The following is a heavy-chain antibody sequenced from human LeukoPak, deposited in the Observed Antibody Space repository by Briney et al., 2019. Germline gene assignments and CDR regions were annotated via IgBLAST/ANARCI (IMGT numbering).Heavy chain of an antibody. V-gene: IGHV4-34*01. Sequence: SETLSLTCAVYGGSFIGYDWTWIRQPPGKGLEWIGEINHSGGSNYNPSLKSRVTISVDTSKNQFSLKLSSVTAADTAVYYCASLARGGNWFDPWGQGTLVTVSS. CDR3: ASLARGGNWFDP. D-gene: IGHD6-6*01. J-gene: IGHJ5*02. CDR2: INHSGGS. CDR1: GGSFIGYD.